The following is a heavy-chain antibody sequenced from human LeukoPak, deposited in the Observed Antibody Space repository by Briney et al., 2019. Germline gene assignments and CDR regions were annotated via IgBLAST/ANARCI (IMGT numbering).Heavy chain of an antibody. V-gene: IGHV3-23*01. CDR2: IRDSGTGT. CDR1: GFTFSSYA. Sequence: GGSLRLSCAASGFTFSSYAMSWVRQAPGKGLEWVSGIRDSGTGTYYADSVKGRFTISRDNSKNTLFLQMNSLRAEDTAVYYCAKDHIRRDGYSDFDYWGQGTLVTVSS. CDR3: AKDHIRRDGYSDFDY. J-gene: IGHJ4*02. D-gene: IGHD5-24*01.